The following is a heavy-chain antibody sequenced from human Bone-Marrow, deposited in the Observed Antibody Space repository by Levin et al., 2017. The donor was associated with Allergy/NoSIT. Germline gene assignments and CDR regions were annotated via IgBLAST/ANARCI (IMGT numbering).Heavy chain of an antibody. CDR3: ARGDFIVVVTAPFDY. D-gene: IGHD2-21*02. CDR1: GYTFTGYY. CDR2: INPNSGGT. Sequence: ASVKVSCKASGYTFTGYYMHWVRQAPGQGLEWMGWINPNSGGTNYAQKFQGRVTMTRDTSISTAYMELSRLRSDDTAVYYCARGDFIVVVTAPFDYWGQGTLVTVSS. V-gene: IGHV1-2*02. J-gene: IGHJ4*02.